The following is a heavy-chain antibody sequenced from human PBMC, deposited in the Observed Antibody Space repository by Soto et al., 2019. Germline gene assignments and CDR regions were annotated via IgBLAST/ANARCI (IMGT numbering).Heavy chain of an antibody. Sequence: GGSLRLSCAASGFTFSSYSMNWVRQAPGKGLEWVSSISSSSSYIYYADSVKGRFTISRDNAKNSLYLQMNSLRAEDTAVYYCARVTWELELSTHDAFDIWGQGTMVTVSS. J-gene: IGHJ3*02. CDR1: GFTFSSYS. CDR2: ISSSSSYI. CDR3: ARVTWELELSTHDAFDI. D-gene: IGHD1-7*01. V-gene: IGHV3-21*01.